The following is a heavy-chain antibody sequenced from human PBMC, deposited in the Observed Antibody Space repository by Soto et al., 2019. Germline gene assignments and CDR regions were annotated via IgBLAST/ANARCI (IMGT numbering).Heavy chain of an antibody. Sequence: VESGGGLVQPGRSLRLSCAASGFTFDDYAMQWVRQAPVKGLEGVSGISWIGGNGGYADTVKVRFIISRDNTKKSLIMQKNSLRGKKAALYYCFKRSRSSWRTGRDTFDIWGKETMVTFS. D-gene: IGHD2-2*01. CDR1: GFTFDDYA. J-gene: IGHJ3*02. CDR2: ISWIGGNG. CDR3: FKRSRSSWRTGRDTFDI. V-gene: IGHV3-9*01.